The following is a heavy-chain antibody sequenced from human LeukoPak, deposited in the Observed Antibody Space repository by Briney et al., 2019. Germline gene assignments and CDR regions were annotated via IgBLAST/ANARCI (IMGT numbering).Heavy chain of an antibody. Sequence: ASVKVSCKASGYTFTGYYMHWVRQARGQGLEWMGWINPNSGDTNYAQKFQGRVTMTRDTSINTAYVELSRLRYDDTAIYYCAKVGEPDNIDYWGQGTLVTVSS. CDR2: INPNSGDT. J-gene: IGHJ4*02. V-gene: IGHV1-2*02. CDR1: GYTFTGYY. CDR3: AKVGEPDNIDY. D-gene: IGHD2-21*01.